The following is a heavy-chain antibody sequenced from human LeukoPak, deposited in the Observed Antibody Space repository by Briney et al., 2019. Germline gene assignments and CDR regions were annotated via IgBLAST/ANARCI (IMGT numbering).Heavy chain of an antibody. D-gene: IGHD2-2*02. V-gene: IGHV4-4*07. CDR1: GGSISSYY. CDR3: ARYGYCSSTSCYREGFDY. J-gene: IGHJ4*02. Sequence: SETLSLTCTVSGGSISSYYWSWIRQPAGKGLEWIGRIYTSGSTNYNPSLKSRVTMSVDTSKNQFSLKLSSVTAADTAVYYCARYGYCSSTSCYREGFDYWGQGTLVTVFS. CDR2: IYTSGST.